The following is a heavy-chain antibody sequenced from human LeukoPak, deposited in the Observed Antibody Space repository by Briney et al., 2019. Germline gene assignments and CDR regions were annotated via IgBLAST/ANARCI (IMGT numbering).Heavy chain of an antibody. Sequence: GGSLRPSCAASGFTFSTYAMGWVRQPPGKGLEWVSSIKGGGGDPFYADSVRGRFTISRDNSKNTLYLQLNSLRAEDTAVYFCARGGHDFNPFYCWGQGALVTVSS. CDR1: GFTFSTYA. J-gene: IGHJ4*02. CDR2: IKGGGGDP. V-gene: IGHV3-23*01. CDR3: ARGGHDFNPFYC. D-gene: IGHD2-21*02.